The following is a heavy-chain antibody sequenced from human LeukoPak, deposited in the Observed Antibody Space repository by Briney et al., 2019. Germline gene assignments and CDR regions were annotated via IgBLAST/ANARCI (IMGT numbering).Heavy chain of an antibody. CDR3: AKGSVGSADFAS. Sequence: GGSLRLSCVASGFTFSSFSMTWVGQPPGKGLEWVSSIIVSGATYYADSVKGRFTISRDSFRGMLFLQMDSLRVEDTAVYFCAKGSVGSADFASWGQGALVTVSS. V-gene: IGHV3-23*01. CDR1: GFTFSSFS. J-gene: IGHJ4*02. D-gene: IGHD6-25*01. CDR2: IIVSGAT.